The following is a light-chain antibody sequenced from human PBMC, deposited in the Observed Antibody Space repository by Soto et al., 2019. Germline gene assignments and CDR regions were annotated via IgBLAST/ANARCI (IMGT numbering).Light chain of an antibody. Sequence: EIVLTQSPATLSLSPGEIATLSCRASQSVRSSLAWYQQKPGQAPRLLIYDASNRATDIPARFSGSGSGTDFTLTISSLEPEDFAVYYCQQRSNWPPFTFGQGTRLEI. CDR2: DAS. CDR3: QQRSNWPPFT. CDR1: QSVRSS. J-gene: IGKJ5*01. V-gene: IGKV3-11*01.